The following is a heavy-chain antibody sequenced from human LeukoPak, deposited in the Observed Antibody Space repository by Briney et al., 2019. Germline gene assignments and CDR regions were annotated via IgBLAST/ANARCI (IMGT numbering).Heavy chain of an antibody. J-gene: IGHJ4*02. CDR3: ARNKYYDFWSGYYELDY. CDR1: GGTFSSYA. D-gene: IGHD3-3*01. CDR2: IIPIFGTA. Sequence: GASVKVSCKASGGTFSSYAISWVRQAPGQGLEWMGRIIPIFGTANYAQKFQGRVTITTDESTSTAYMELSSLRSEDTAVYYCARNKYYDFWSGYYELDYWGQGTLVTVSS. V-gene: IGHV1-69*05.